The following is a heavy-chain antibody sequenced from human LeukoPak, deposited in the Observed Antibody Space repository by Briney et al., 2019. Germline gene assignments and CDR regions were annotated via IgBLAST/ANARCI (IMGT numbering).Heavy chain of an antibody. V-gene: IGHV3-48*04. CDR2: ISIRSSTI. Sequence: GGSLRLSCAASGFTFSSYSMAWVRQAPGKGLEWVSYISIRSSTIYYADSVKGRFTISRDNAKNSLYLQMNSLRAEDTAVYYCARDPSDSSGYYSGYFDYWGQGTLVTVSS. CDR1: GFTFSSYS. D-gene: IGHD3-22*01. J-gene: IGHJ4*02. CDR3: ARDPSDSSGYYSGYFDY.